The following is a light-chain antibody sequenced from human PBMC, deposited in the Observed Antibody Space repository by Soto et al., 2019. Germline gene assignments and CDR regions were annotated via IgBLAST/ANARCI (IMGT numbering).Light chain of an antibody. CDR1: QTVSSS. Sequence: EIVLSQSPATLSLSPVEIATLSCRASQTVSSSLAWYQQKPGQAPRLLIYEVSNRATGIPARFSGSGSGADFTLTISSLEPGDFALYYCQQHINWPLTFGGGTKVDIK. CDR3: QQHINWPLT. V-gene: IGKV3-11*01. CDR2: EVS. J-gene: IGKJ4*01.